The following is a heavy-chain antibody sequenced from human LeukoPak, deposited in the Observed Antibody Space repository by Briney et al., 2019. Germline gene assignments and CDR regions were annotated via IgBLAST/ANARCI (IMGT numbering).Heavy chain of an antibody. CDR3: ATPRGGKLLLDAFDM. Sequence: GGSLRLSCAASGFTFSNFIMNWVRQAPGKGPEWVSSISTSSSYIYYADSLKGRFTISRDNAKNSLYLQMNSLRAEDTAVYYCATPRGGKLLLDAFDMWGQGTMVTVSS. V-gene: IGHV3-21*01. CDR1: GFTFSNFI. J-gene: IGHJ3*02. CDR2: ISTSSSYI. D-gene: IGHD3-10*01.